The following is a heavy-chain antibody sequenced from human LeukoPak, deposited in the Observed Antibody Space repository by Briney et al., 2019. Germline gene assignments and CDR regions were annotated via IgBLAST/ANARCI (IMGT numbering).Heavy chain of an antibody. V-gene: IGHV1-69*05. CDR2: IIPIFGTA. J-gene: IGHJ4*02. Sequence: ASVKVSCKASGGTFSSYAISWVRQAPGQGLGWMGGIIPIFGTANYAQKFQGRVTITTDESTSTAYMELSSLRSEDTAVYYCARDRGDGYNPNFDYWGQGTLVTVSS. D-gene: IGHD5-24*01. CDR1: GGTFSSYA. CDR3: ARDRGDGYNPNFDY.